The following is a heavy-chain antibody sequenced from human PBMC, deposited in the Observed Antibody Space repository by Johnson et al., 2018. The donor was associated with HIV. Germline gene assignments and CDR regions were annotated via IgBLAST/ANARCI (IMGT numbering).Heavy chain of an antibody. D-gene: IGHD3-22*01. V-gene: IGHV3-30-3*01. CDR1: GFTFSSYA. CDR2: ISYAGSNK. J-gene: IGHJ3*02. Sequence: QVQLVESGGGVVQPGRSLRLSCAASGFTFSSYAMHWVRQAPGKGLEWVAVISYAGSNKYYADSVKGRFTISRDNSKNTLYLQMNSLRAEDTAVYYCARGDYYDSSGYYTASAFDIWGQGTMVTVSS. CDR3: ARGDYYDSSGYYTASAFDI.